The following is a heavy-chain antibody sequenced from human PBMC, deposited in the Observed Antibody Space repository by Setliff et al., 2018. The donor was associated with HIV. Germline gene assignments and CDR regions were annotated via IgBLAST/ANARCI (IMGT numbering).Heavy chain of an antibody. J-gene: IGHJ4*02. D-gene: IGHD3-10*01. CDR2: LYSSGST. Sequence: PSETLSLTCTVSGVSITNGTFYWNWIRQPAGKGLEWIGRLYSSGSTNFNPSLKSRVSISVDTSKNQFSLRLTSVTAADTAVYYCARAGFGELFPEVFDYWGQGALVTVSS. V-gene: IGHV4-61*02. CDR3: ARAGFGELFPEVFDY. CDR1: GVSITNGTFY.